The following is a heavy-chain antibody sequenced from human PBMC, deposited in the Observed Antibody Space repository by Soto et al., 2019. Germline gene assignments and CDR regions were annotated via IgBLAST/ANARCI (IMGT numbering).Heavy chain of an antibody. CDR3: ARDGVGSSAFWGDLDY. Sequence: QVLLVESGGGVVQPWRSLRLSCAASEDIFRGYGMHWVRQAPGKGMEWVAIIRFDGSNINYADFVMGRFTISRDNSKNTLYLEMNSLRVEDTAVYYCARDGVGSSAFWGDLDYWGQGTVVTVSS. V-gene: IGHV3-33*01. CDR2: IRFDGSNI. J-gene: IGHJ4*02. CDR1: EDIFRGYG. D-gene: IGHD2-15*01.